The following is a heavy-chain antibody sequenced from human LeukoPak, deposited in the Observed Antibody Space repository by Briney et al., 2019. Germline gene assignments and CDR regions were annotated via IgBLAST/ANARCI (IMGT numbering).Heavy chain of an antibody. V-gene: IGHV3-15*01. J-gene: IGHJ4*02. CDR3: TTWTPEVGGFDY. D-gene: IGHD2-2*01. CDR2: IKSKTDVGKT. Sequence: AGGSLRLSCAGSGFTLSNAWMRWVRQAPGKGLEWVGRIKSKTDVGKTDYAAPVKGRFTISRDDSKNTLYLQMNSLKTEDTAVYYCTTWTPEVGGFDYWGEGTLVTVSS. CDR1: GFTLSNAW.